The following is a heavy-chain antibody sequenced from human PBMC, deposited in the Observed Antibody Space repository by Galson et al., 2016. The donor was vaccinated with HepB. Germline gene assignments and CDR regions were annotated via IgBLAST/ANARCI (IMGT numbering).Heavy chain of an antibody. Sequence: SLRLSCAASGFTFNYYDMYWVRQAPGKGLEWVSGISWNSGRIAYADSVKGRFTISRENATNSLFLEMNSLRAEDTALYYCAKDMRAGDYARRAFDIWGKGTMVLVSS. CDR2: ISWNSGRI. V-gene: IGHV3-9*01. D-gene: IGHD4-17*01. CDR3: AKDMRAGDYARRAFDI. J-gene: IGHJ3*02. CDR1: GFTFNYYD.